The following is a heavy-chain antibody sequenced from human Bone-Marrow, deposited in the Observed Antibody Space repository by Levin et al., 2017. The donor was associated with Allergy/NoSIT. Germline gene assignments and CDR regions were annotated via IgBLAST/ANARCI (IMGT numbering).Heavy chain of an antibody. CDR3: ARRRQLWTSDLDG. D-gene: IGHD3/OR15-3a*01. CDR1: RYHFAYSW. J-gene: IGHJ6*01. V-gene: IGHV5-51*01. Sequence: PGGSLRLSCQVSRYHFAYSWIAWVRQMPGKGLEWMGIIYTSNSDVRYSPSFQGQVTISVDISSSTAYLQWSSLRASDSAVYFCARRRQLWTSDLDGCGQGTTDTVSS. CDR2: IYTSNSDV.